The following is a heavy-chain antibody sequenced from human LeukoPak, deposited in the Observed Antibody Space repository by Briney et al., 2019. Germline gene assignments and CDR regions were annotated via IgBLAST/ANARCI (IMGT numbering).Heavy chain of an antibody. CDR1: GFNFSTYT. D-gene: IGHD1-26*01. V-gene: IGHV3-30-3*01. J-gene: IGHJ4*02. Sequence: GALRLSCAASGFNFSTYTMNWVRQAPGKGLEWVAVISYDGSNKYYADSVKGRFTISRDNSKNTLYLQMNSLRAEDTAVYYCASRVVGATDYWGQGTLVTVSS. CDR2: ISYDGSNK. CDR3: ASRVVGATDY.